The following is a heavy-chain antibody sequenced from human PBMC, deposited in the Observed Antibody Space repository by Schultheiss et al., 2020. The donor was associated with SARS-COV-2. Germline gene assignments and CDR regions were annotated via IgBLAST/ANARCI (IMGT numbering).Heavy chain of an antibody. D-gene: IGHD1-26*01. J-gene: IGHJ4*02. CDR3: ATGGGSYYSEDY. Sequence: ASVKVSCKVSGYTLTELSMHWVRQAPGKGLEWMGGFDPEDGETIYAQKFQGRVTMTEDTSTDTAYMELSSLRSEDTAVYYCATGGGSYYSEDYWGQGTLVTVSS. CDR1: GYTLTELS. CDR2: FDPEDGET. V-gene: IGHV1-24*01.